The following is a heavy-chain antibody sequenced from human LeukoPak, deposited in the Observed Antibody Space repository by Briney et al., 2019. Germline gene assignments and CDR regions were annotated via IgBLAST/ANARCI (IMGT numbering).Heavy chain of an antibody. D-gene: IGHD2-21*01. Sequence: GASVKVSCQASGYTFTSYGSRWVRQAPGQGLEWMGWISAYNGNTNYAQKLQGRVTMTTDTSTSTAYMELRSLRSDDTAVYYCARSSSVTIPGYYFDYWGQGTLVTVSS. V-gene: IGHV1-18*01. CDR1: GYTFTSYG. CDR3: ARSSSVTIPGYYFDY. J-gene: IGHJ4*02. CDR2: ISAYNGNT.